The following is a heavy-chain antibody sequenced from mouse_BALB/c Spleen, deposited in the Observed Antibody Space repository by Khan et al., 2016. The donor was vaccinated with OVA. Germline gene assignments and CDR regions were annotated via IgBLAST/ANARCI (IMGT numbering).Heavy chain of an antibody. V-gene: IGHV1-20*02. Sequence: VQLQQSGPELVKPGASVKISCKASGYSFTGYFMHWVMQSHGKSLEWIGRINPHFGETFYNQKFVCKATLTVDESSSTAHMELRSLASEDSAVYYCARIYGSDFDYWGQGTTLTVSS. CDR2: INPHFGET. D-gene: IGHD1-1*01. CDR1: GYSFTGYF. J-gene: IGHJ2*01. CDR3: ARIYGSDFDY.